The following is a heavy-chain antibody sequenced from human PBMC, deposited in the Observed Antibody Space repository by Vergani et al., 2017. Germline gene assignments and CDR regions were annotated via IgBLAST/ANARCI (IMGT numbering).Heavy chain of an antibody. CDR1: GYTFSNYY. Sequence: QVQVVQSGAEVKKSGASVKVSCKTSGYTFSNYYMHWVRPAPGQGLEWMGIINPSGGHTNYAQKFQGRVTMTRDTSTSTVYMELSSLRSEDTAIYYCARGDYGILTGYRYWGQGTLVIVSA. CDR3: ARGDYGILTGYRY. V-gene: IGHV1-46*03. D-gene: IGHD3-9*01. J-gene: IGHJ4*02. CDR2: INPSGGHT.